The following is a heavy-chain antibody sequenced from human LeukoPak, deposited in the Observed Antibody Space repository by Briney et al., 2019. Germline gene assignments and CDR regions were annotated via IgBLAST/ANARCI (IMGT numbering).Heavy chain of an antibody. CDR2: ISGSGEST. V-gene: IGHV3-23*01. CDR3: ARTRSCSSTSCDVDY. D-gene: IGHD2-2*01. CDR1: GFTFSTYA. Sequence: GGSLRLSCAASGFTFSTYAMSWVRQAPGAGLEWVSGISGSGESTYYADSVKGRFTISRDNSKNTLYLQMNSLRVEDTAVYYCARTRSCSSTSCDVDYWGQGTLVTVSS. J-gene: IGHJ4*02.